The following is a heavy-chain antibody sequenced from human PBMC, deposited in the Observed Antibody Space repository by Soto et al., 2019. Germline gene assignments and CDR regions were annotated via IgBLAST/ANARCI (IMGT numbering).Heavy chain of an antibody. Sequence: QITLKESGPTLVKPTQTLTLTCTFSGFSLSTSGVGVGWIRQPPGKALEWLALIYWDDDKRYSPSLKSRLTITTDTSKNQVVLTMTNMDPVDTATYSCAQRLAASNCGDYETIHSFDYWGQGTLVTVSS. CDR2: IYWDDDK. D-gene: IGHD4-17*01. CDR1: GFSLSTSGVG. CDR3: AQRLAASNCGDYETIHSFDY. J-gene: IGHJ4*02. V-gene: IGHV2-5*02.